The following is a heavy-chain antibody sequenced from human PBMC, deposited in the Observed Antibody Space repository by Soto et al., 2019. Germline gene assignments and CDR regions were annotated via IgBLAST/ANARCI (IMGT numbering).Heavy chain of an antibody. Sequence: PSETLSLTCTVSGGSISSYYWSWILQPPGKGLEWIGYIYYSGSTNYNPSLKSRVTISVDTSKNQFSLKLSSVTAADTAVYYCAREIPVADQFEYWGKGTLVTVS. CDR2: IYYSGST. D-gene: IGHD6-19*01. J-gene: IGHJ4*02. V-gene: IGHV4-59*01. CDR3: AREIPVADQFEY. CDR1: GGSISSYY.